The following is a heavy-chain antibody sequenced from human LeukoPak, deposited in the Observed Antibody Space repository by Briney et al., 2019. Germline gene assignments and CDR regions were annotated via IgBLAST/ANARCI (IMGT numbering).Heavy chain of an antibody. Sequence: PSETLSLTCGFSGGSISNTNWWSCVRPPPGQGLECMREITITGLTHYNPSLESRVTVSLDKSKNQLSLNLTSVSAADTAVYYCSRENGAFSPFGYWGQGTLVTVLS. V-gene: IGHV4-4*02. CDR1: GGSISNTNW. CDR3: SRENGAFSPFGY. CDR2: ITITGLT. D-gene: IGHD2-8*01. J-gene: IGHJ4*02.